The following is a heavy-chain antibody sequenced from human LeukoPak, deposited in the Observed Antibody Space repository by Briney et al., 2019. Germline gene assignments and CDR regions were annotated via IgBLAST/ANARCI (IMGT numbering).Heavy chain of an antibody. J-gene: IGHJ4*02. V-gene: IGHV1-2*02. CDR2: IAPHNGGT. D-gene: IGHD5-24*01. CDR3: AKDRDGADRINL. CDR1: GYTFTDFY. Sequence: ASVKVSCMPSGYTFTDFYLHWVRQAPGQGLEWMGWIAPHNGGTHYAQKLQDRVTMTSDTSISTAYVELSRLTSDDTAVYYCAKDRDGADRINLWGQGTLVTVSS.